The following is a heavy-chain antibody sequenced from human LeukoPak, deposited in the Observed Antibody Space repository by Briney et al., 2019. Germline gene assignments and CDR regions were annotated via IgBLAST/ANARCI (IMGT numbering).Heavy chain of an antibody. Sequence: SETLSLTCSVSGFSISSTYCWGWVRQPPGQGLEWIGNICHSGSTYYNPSLKSRVSMSLDTSKNQFSLKLSSVTAADTAVYYCASRRDGYNGYWGQGTLVTVSS. CDR3: ASRRDGYNGY. J-gene: IGHJ4*02. CDR1: GFSISSTYC. D-gene: IGHD5-24*01. V-gene: IGHV4-38-2*01. CDR2: ICHSGST.